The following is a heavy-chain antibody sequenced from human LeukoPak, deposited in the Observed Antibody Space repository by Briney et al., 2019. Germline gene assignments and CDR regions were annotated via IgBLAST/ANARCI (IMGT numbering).Heavy chain of an antibody. Sequence: GRSLRRACPAPGFTLSSYAIYWIRQAPGKGLEWVALMWHDGSNKYYADSVKGRFTISRDNSKNTVYLQMNSLRAEDTAVYYCARELFGSGSCPVYGGRGTLVTVS. J-gene: IGHJ4*02. D-gene: IGHD3-10*01. CDR1: GFTLSSYA. CDR3: ARELFGSGSCPVY. CDR2: MWHDGSNK. V-gene: IGHV3-33*07.